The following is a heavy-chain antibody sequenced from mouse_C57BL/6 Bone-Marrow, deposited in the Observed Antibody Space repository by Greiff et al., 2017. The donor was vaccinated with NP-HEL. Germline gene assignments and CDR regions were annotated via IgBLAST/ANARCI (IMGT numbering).Heavy chain of an antibody. CDR1: GFSFNTYA. Sequence: EVMLVESGGGLVQPKGSLKLSCAASGFSFNTYAMNWVRQAPGKGLEWVARIRSKSNNYATYYADSVKDRFTIARDDSESMLYLKMNNLKTEDTAMYYCVRHGGYYAMDYWGQGTSVTVSS. CDR2: IRSKSNNYAT. V-gene: IGHV10-1*01. CDR3: VRHGGYYAMDY. J-gene: IGHJ4*01.